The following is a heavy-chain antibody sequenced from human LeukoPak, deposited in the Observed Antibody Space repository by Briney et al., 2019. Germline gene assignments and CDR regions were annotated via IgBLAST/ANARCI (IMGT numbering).Heavy chain of an antibody. V-gene: IGHV3-53*01. Sequence: GGSLRLSCAVSGFTFSNNFMSWVRQAPGKGLEWVSVIYSGGGTSYADSVKGRFTISRDESKNTLYLQMSSLRADDTAVYYCARNFLFGGRVTIIRGVPAPFDYWGQGALVTVSS. J-gene: IGHJ4*02. D-gene: IGHD3-10*01. CDR2: IYSGGGT. CDR3: ARNFLFGGRVTIIRGVPAPFDY. CDR1: GFTFSNNF.